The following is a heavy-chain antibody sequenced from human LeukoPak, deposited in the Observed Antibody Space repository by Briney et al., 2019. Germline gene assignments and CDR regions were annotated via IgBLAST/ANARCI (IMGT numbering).Heavy chain of an antibody. V-gene: IGHV3-30*02. J-gene: IGHJ4*02. CDR1: GFTFNNYG. D-gene: IGHD3-10*01. Sequence: GGSLRLSCATSGFTFNNYGLHWVRQAPGKGLEWMAFIRYDGSNKYYADSVKGRFTISRDNSKNTLYLQMNSLRTEDTAVYYCAKASPFYASGSSDYWGQGTPVTVSS. CDR2: IRYDGSNK. CDR3: AKASPFYASGSSDY.